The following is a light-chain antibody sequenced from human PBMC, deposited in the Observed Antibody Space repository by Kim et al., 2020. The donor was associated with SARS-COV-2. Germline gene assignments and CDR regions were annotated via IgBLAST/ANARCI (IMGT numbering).Light chain of an antibody. CDR1: ELGDKN. V-gene: IGLV3-1*01. CDR2: EDR. CDR3: QAWDRRTVV. Sequence: SYELTQPPSVSVSPGQTAIITCSGNELGDKNVCWYQQKAGQSPVLVIYEDRKRPSGIPERVSGSNSGNTATLTISGTQAMDEADYYCQAWDRRTVVFGGG. J-gene: IGLJ2*01.